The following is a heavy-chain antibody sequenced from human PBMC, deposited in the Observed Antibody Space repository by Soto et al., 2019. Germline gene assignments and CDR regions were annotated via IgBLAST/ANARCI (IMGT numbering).Heavy chain of an antibody. CDR2: INHSGST. Sequence: QVQLQQWGAGLLKPSETLSLTCAVYGGSFSGYYWSWIRQPPGKGLEWIGEINHSGSTNYNPSLKSRVTISVDTSKNQFSLKLSSVTAADTAVYYCARGDNGESSGHAGVRYFDYWGQGTLVTVSS. V-gene: IGHV4-34*01. D-gene: IGHD2-15*01. J-gene: IGHJ4*02. CDR3: ARGDNGESSGHAGVRYFDY. CDR1: GGSFSGYY.